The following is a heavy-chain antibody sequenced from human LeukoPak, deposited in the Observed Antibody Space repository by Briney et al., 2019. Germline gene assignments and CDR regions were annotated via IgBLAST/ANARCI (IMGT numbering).Heavy chain of an antibody. CDR2: IYHSGST. CDR1: GGSISSGGYS. V-gene: IGHV4-30-2*01. CDR3: ARERSGSYYLLLGDY. D-gene: IGHD1-26*01. J-gene: IGHJ4*02. Sequence: SETLSLTCAVSGGSISSGGYSWSWIRQPPGKGLEWIGYIYHSGSTYYNPSLKSRVTISVDRSKNQFSLKLSSVTAADTAVYYCARERSGSYYLLLGDYWGQGTLVTVSS.